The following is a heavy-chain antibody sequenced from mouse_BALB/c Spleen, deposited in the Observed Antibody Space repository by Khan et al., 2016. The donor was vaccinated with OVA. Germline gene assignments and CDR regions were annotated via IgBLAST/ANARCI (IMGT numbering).Heavy chain of an antibody. Sequence: QIQLVQSGPGLVAPSQSLSITCTISGFSLTNYGVHWVRQPPGKGLEWLVVIWNDGSTTYNSALKSRLTISKDNSKSQVFLKMNSRQTEYTAMYFCARQPYYHYNILDYWGQGTTVTVSS. CDR1: GFSLTNYG. V-gene: IGHV2-6-1*01. D-gene: IGHD2-4*01. CDR2: IWNDGST. CDR3: ARQPYYHYNILDY. J-gene: IGHJ4*01.